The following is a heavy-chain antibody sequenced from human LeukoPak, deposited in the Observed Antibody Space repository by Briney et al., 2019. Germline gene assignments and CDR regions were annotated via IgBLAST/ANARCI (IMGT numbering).Heavy chain of an antibody. CDR2: INHSGST. CDR3: SRENGAFSPFGY. D-gene: IGHD2-8*01. J-gene: IGHJ4*02. V-gene: IGHV4-34*01. CDR1: GGSFSGYY. Sequence: SETLSLTCAVYGGSFSGYYWSWIRQPPGKGLEWIGEINHSGSTNYNPSLKSRVTISVDTSKNQFSLKLRSVTAADTAVYYCSRENGAFSPFGYWGQGTLVTVLS.